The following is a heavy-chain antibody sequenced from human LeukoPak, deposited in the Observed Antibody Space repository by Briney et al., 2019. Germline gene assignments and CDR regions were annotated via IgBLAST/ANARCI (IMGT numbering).Heavy chain of an antibody. CDR1: NGSITSYY. J-gene: IGHJ6*02. D-gene: IGHD2-15*01. Sequence: PSETLSLTCTVSNGSITSYYWSWIRQPPGKGLEWIGYVYSSGSTNYNPSLKSRVTISVDTSKDQFSLKLTSVTAADTATYYCARSCGGGNCNYFYHGMDVWGQGTTVTVSS. V-gene: IGHV4-59*08. CDR2: VYSSGST. CDR3: ARSCGGGNCNYFYHGMDV.